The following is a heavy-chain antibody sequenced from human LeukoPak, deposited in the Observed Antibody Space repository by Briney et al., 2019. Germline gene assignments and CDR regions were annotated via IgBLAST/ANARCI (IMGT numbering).Heavy chain of an antibody. V-gene: IGHV4-59*01. CDR1: GGSISCCY. CDR3: ARVGSSWAYYYYMDV. Sequence: PSETLSLTCTVSGGSISCCYWSWIRQPPGKGLEWLWYIYYSGSINYNPSLKGRVTISVDTSKNQFSLKLSSVPAADTAVYYCARVGSSWAYYYYMDVWGKGTTVSVSS. D-gene: IGHD6-13*01. J-gene: IGHJ6*03. CDR2: IYYSGSI.